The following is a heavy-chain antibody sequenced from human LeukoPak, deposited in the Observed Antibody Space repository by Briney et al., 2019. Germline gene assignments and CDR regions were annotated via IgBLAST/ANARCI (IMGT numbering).Heavy chain of an antibody. V-gene: IGHV3-30*18. CDR1: GFTFSSYG. J-gene: IGHJ6*02. D-gene: IGHD3-10*01. Sequence: GGSLRLSCAASGFTFSSYGMHWVRQAPGKGLEWVAVISYDGSNKYYGDSVKGRFTISRDNSKNTLYLQMNSLRAEDTAVYYCAKSPHYGSGSYAYYYGMDVWGQGTTVTVSS. CDR3: AKSPHYGSGSYAYYYGMDV. CDR2: ISYDGSNK.